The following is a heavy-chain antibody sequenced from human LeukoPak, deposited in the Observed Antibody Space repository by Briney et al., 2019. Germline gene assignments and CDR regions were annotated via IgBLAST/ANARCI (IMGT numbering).Heavy chain of an antibody. CDR1: GYTFTCYY. J-gene: IGHJ3*02. CDR2: INPNSGGT. Sequence: ASVKVSCKAAGYTFTCYYMHWVRHAPGQGMELMGWINPNSGGTNCSQKVQGRVTMTRDKSISTAYMALSRMRSDDTAVDYCARAGAPDVFDIWGQGTMVTVSS. V-gene: IGHV1-2*02. D-gene: IGHD3-10*01. CDR3: ARAGAPDVFDI.